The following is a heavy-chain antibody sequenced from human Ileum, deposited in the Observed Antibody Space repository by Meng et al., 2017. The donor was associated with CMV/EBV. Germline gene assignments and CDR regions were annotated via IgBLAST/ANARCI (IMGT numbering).Heavy chain of an antibody. CDR3: ARTPGAPRWELEEYFDY. V-gene: IGHV1-69*05. Sequence: SVKVSCKASGGTFSNFGITWVRQAPGQGLEWMGGIIPMFTTANYAQKFQGRVTITTDESTSTAYMELSSLRSEDTAVYYCARTPGAPRWELEEYFDYWGQGTRVTGSS. J-gene: IGHJ4*02. CDR1: GGTFSNFG. D-gene: IGHD4-23*01. CDR2: IIPMFTTA.